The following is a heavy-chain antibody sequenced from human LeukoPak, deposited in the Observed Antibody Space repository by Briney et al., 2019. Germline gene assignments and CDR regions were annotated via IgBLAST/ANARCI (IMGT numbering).Heavy chain of an antibody. CDR3: ARQRSLPQNFDY. Sequence: MSSETLSLTCIVSGGSISNYYWSWFRQPPGKGLESIGHIYSSGTTNYNPSLQSRVTMLVDTSRNQFSLRLSSVTAADTAVYYCARQRSLPQNFDYWGQGTLVTVSS. CDR1: GGSISNYY. D-gene: IGHD3-10*01. J-gene: IGHJ4*02. V-gene: IGHV4-59*08. CDR2: IYSSGTT.